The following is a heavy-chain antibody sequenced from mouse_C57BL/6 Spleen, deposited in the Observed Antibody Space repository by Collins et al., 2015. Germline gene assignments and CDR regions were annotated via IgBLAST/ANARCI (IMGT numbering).Heavy chain of an antibody. Sequence: QVQLQQPGAELVKPGASVKVSCKVSGYTFTRYWMHWVKQRPGQGLEWIGRIHPSDSDTNYNQKFKGKATLTVDKSSSTAYMQLSSLTSEDSAVYYRANGGTTAYYAMDYWGQGTSVTVSS. V-gene: IGHV1-74*01. D-gene: IGHD1-2*01. CDR2: IHPSDSDT. CDR3: ANGGTTAYYAMDY. CDR1: GYTFTRYW. J-gene: IGHJ4*01.